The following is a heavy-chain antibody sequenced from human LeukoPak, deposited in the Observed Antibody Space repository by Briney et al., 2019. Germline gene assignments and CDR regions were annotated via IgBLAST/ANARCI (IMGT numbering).Heavy chain of an antibody. D-gene: IGHD4-17*01. J-gene: IGHJ4*02. Sequence: SETLSLTCTVSGGSISSYYWNWIRQPAGKRLEWIGRIYASGSTNYNPSLKSRVTMSVDTSKNQFSLKLSSVTAADTAVYYCARDATLYGDPLDYWGQGTLATVSS. V-gene: IGHV4-4*07. CDR1: GGSISSYY. CDR2: IYASGST. CDR3: ARDATLYGDPLDY.